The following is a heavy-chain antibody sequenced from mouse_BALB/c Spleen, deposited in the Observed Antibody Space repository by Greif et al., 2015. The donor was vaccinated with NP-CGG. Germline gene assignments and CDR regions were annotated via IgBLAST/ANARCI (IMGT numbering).Heavy chain of an antibody. CDR1: GYTFISYY. Sequence: QVQLQQSGAELVKPGASVKLSCEASGYTFISYYMYWVKQRPGQGLEWIGEINPSNGGANLNEKFKSKATLTVDKSSSTAYMQLSSLTSEDSAVYFYTRGRRRDFDFWGQGTTLTVSS. CDR2: INPSNGGA. V-gene: IGHV1S81*02. J-gene: IGHJ2*01. D-gene: IGHD1-2*01. CDR3: TRGRRRDFDF.